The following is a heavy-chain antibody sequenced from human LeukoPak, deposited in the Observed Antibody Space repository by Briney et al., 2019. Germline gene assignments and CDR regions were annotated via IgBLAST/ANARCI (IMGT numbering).Heavy chain of an antibody. CDR1: GGTFSSYA. V-gene: IGHV1-69*05. D-gene: IGHD4-17*01. J-gene: IGHJ6*03. Sequence: SVKVSCKASGGTFSSYAISWVRQAPGQGLEWMGGIIPIFGTANYAQKFLGRVTITTDESTSTAYMEPSSLRSEDTAVYYCARVHRSALTTVITPWYYYMDVWGKGTTVTVSS. CDR2: IIPIFGTA. CDR3: ARVHRSALTTVITPWYYYMDV.